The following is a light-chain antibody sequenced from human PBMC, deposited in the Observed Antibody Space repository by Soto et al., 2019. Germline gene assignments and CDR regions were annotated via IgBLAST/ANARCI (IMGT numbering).Light chain of an antibody. CDR1: QGITSW. CDR2: AAS. Sequence: DIQITQSPSSVSASVVDRVTITCRASQGITSWLAWYQQNPGKAPNLLIYAASSLQRGVPSRFSVSGSVTDFTLTISSLQPEDGATYYGQQTNSFPLSFGGGTKVEIK. CDR3: QQTNSFPLS. V-gene: IGKV1-12*01. J-gene: IGKJ4*01.